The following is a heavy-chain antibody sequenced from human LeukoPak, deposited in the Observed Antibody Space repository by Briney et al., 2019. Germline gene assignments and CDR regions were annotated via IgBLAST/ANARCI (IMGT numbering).Heavy chain of an antibody. D-gene: IGHD3-10*01. CDR3: ARADYYGSPGHFGMDV. V-gene: IGHV3-48*03. CDR2: IGGSGVIK. CDR1: GFTFSNYE. J-gene: IGHJ6*02. Sequence: GGSLRLSCAASGFTFSNYEMNWVRQAPGKGPEWISYIGGSGVIKRYADSVKGRFSISRDNAKNSLDLQMNSLRVEDTGVYYCARADYYGSPGHFGMDVWGRGTTVTVSS.